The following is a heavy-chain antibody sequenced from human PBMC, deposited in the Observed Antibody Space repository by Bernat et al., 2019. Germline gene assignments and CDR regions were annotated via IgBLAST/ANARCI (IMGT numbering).Heavy chain of an antibody. CDR3: ASANTYYYDSSGYYYFDY. CDR1: GFTFSSYS. D-gene: IGHD3-22*01. CDR2: ISSSSSTI. J-gene: IGHJ4*02. V-gene: IGHV3-48*01. Sequence: EVQLVESGGGLVQPGESLRLSCAASGFTFSSYSMNWVRQAPGKGLEWVSYISSSSSTIYYADSVKGQFTITRDNAKNSLYLQMNSLRAEDTAVYYCASANTYYYDSSGYYYFDYWGQGTLVTVSS.